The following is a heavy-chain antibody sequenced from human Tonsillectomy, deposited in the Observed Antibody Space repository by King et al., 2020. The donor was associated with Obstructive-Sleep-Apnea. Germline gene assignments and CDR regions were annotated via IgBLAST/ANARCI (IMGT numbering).Heavy chain of an antibody. V-gene: IGHV1-69*01. D-gene: IGHD3-22*01. CDR2: IIPIFGTA. Sequence: VQLVESGAEVKKPGSSVKVSCKASGGTFSSYAISWVRQAPGQGLEWMGGIIPIFGTANYAQKFQGRVTITADESTSTAYMALSSLRSEDTAVYYCARGRGGNYYDSRPFDYWGQGTLVTVSS. CDR3: ARGRGGNYYDSRPFDY. J-gene: IGHJ4*02. CDR1: GGTFSSYA.